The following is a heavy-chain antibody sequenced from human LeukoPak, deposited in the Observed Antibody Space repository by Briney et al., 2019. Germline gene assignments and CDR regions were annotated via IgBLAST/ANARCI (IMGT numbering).Heavy chain of an antibody. CDR3: ARDPRNVGLAP. V-gene: IGHV3-74*01. J-gene: IGHJ5*02. D-gene: IGHD2-15*01. CDR2: NNGDGSTT. Sequence: GGSLRLSCLTSGFTLSTNAMSWVRQAPGKGLMYISRNNGDGSTTNYADVVKGRFTMSRDNVKNTLYLQMNSLRVEDTAVYYCARDPRNVGLAPWGQGTLVTVSS. CDR1: GFTLSTNA.